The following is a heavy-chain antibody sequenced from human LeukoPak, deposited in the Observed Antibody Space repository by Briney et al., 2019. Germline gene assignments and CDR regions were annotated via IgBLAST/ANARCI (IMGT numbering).Heavy chain of an antibody. CDR1: GYSIRSGYY. V-gene: IGHV4-38-2*02. CDR2: IYHSGST. CDR3: ARDRHYSAAPSDY. J-gene: IGHJ4*02. Sequence: SETLSLTCSVSGYSIRSGYYWGWIRQPPGKGLEWIASIYHSGSTYYNPSPKSRVTISLDTSKNQVSLKLSSVTAADTAVYYCARDRHYSAAPSDYWGQGTLVTVSS. D-gene: IGHD2-21*01.